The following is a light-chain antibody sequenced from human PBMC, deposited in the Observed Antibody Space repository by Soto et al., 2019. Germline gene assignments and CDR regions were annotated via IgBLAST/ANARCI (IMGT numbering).Light chain of an antibody. J-gene: IGKJ4*01. Sequence: EIVLTQSPGTLSLSPGERATLSCRASHSVSSTFLAWYQQKPGQAPRLLIYGASSRATGIPDRFSGSGSGTDFILTITRLEPEDFAVYYCQQYGSSRLTFGGGTKVEIK. CDR3: QQYGSSRLT. CDR2: GAS. CDR1: HSVSSTF. V-gene: IGKV3-20*01.